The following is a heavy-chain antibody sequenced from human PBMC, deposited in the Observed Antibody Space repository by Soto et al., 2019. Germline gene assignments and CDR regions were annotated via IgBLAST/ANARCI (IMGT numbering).Heavy chain of an antibody. V-gene: IGHV1-69*13. J-gene: IGHJ6*02. Sequence: ASVKVSCKASGGTFSSYAISWVRQAPGQGLEWMGGIIPIFGTANYAQKFPGRVTITADESTSTAYMELSSLRSEDTAVYYCARGREMATIHCMDVWGQGTTVTVSS. CDR3: ARGREMATIHCMDV. CDR1: GGTFSSYA. CDR2: IIPIFGTA. D-gene: IGHD5-12*01.